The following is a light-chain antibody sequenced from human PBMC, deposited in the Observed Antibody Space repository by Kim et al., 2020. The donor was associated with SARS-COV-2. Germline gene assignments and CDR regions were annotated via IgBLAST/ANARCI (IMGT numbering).Light chain of an antibody. V-gene: IGLV2-18*02. Sequence: GQSDTTSSTGTSGDVSSYTRVSWYQKPPGAAPLLMIYEVSNRPSGVPDRFSGSESGDTTSLTISGLQAEDEADYYCSSYASSSAGVFGGGTQLTVL. CDR2: EVS. CDR1: SGDVSSYTR. J-gene: IGLJ3*02. CDR3: SSYASSSAGV.